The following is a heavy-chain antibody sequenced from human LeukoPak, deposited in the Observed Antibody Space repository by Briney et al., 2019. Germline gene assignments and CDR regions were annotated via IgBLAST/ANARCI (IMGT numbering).Heavy chain of an antibody. J-gene: IGHJ4*02. CDR1: GFTFSSYA. V-gene: IGHV3-30-3*01. Sequence: GGSLRLSCAASGFTFSSYAMHWVRQAPGKGLEWMAVISYDGSNKYYADSVKGRFTISRDNSKNTLYLQMNSLRAEDTAVYYCAREKGLRYFDWLAFDYWGQGTLVTVSS. CDR3: AREKGLRYFDWLAFDY. D-gene: IGHD3-9*01. CDR2: ISYDGSNK.